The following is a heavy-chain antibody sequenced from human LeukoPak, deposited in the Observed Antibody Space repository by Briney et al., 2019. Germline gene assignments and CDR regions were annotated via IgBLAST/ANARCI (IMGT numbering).Heavy chain of an antibody. Sequence: GASVKVSCKASGYTFSNHGISWVRQAPGQGLEWMGWISDYNGNTNYAQNFQGRVTMTTDTSTSTAYMELRSLRHDDTAIYYCARDEWQQLVLIEYWGQGTLVTVSS. J-gene: IGHJ4*02. CDR3: ARDEWQQLVLIEY. CDR2: ISDYNGNT. CDR1: GYTFSNHG. V-gene: IGHV1-18*01. D-gene: IGHD6-13*01.